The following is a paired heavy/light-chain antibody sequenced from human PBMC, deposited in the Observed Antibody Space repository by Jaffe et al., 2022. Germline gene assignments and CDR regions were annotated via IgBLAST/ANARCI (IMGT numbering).Light chain of an antibody. J-gene: IGKJ4*01. CDR1: QSLLHSNGYNY. V-gene: IGKV2-28*01. Sequence: DIVMTQSPLSLPVTPGEPASISCRSSQSLLHSNGYNYLDWYLQKPGQSPQLLIYLGSNRASGVPDRFSGSGSGTDFTLKISRVEAEDVGVYYCMQTLQTPTFGGGTKVEIK. CDR3: MQTLQTPT. CDR2: LGS.
Heavy chain of an antibody. V-gene: IGHV1-2*02. J-gene: IGHJ6*03. CDR2: INPNSGGT. CDR1: GYTFTDYY. D-gene: IGHD6-13*01. Sequence: QVQLVQSGTEVKNPGASVKVSCKASGYTFTDYYMHCVRQAPGQGLEWMGWINPNSGGTNYAQKFQGRVTMTRDTSINTAYMELSRLKSDDTAVYYCARGPSDSSSWHYYYYMDVWGKGTTVTVSS. CDR3: ARGPSDSSSWHYYYYMDV.